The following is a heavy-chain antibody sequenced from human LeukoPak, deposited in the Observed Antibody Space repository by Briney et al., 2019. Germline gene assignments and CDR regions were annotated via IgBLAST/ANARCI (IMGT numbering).Heavy chain of an antibody. Sequence: SVKVSCKASGGTFSSYAISWVRQAPEQGLEWMGRIIPILGIANYAQKFQGRVTITADKSTSTAYMELSSLRSEDTAVYYCARDPSIAAATTPRDKYYFDYWGQGTLVTVSS. V-gene: IGHV1-69*04. J-gene: IGHJ4*02. CDR1: GGTFSSYA. CDR2: IIPILGIA. CDR3: ARDPSIAAATTPRDKYYFDY. D-gene: IGHD6-13*01.